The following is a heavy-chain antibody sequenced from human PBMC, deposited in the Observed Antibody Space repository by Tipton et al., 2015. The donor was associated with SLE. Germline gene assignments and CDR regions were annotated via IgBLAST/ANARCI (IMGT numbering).Heavy chain of an antibody. Sequence: TLSLTCTVSGGSISSHYWSWIRQSPGKGLEWIGYIYYSGSTNYNPSLKSRVTISVDTSKNQFSLKLSSVTAADTAVYYCARARVAADRLYYFDYWGQGTLVTVSS. CDR2: IYYSGST. CDR1: GGSISSHY. J-gene: IGHJ4*02. V-gene: IGHV4-59*11. D-gene: IGHD6-25*01. CDR3: ARARVAADRLYYFDY.